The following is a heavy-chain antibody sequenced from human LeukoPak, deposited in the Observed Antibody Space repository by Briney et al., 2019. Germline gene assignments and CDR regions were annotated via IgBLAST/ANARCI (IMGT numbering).Heavy chain of an antibody. D-gene: IGHD3-10*01. CDR2: INAGNGNT. Sequence: ASVKVSCKASGYTFTNYAMHWVRQAPGQRLEWMGWINAGNGNTKYSQKFQGRVTITRDTSVSTAYMELSSLRSEDTAVYYCARGWWSVYGSGSYYNLDYWGQGTLVTVSS. CDR3: ARGWWSVYGSGSYYNLDY. J-gene: IGHJ4*02. V-gene: IGHV1-3*01. CDR1: GYTFTNYA.